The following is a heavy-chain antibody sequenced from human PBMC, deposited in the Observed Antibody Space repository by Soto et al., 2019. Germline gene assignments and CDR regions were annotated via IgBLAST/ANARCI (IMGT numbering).Heavy chain of an antibody. CDR3: ARHLGAKYGMDV. V-gene: IGHV3-73*02. CDR1: GFPFSGSI. Sequence: EVQLVESGGGLVQPGGSLTLSCAGSGFPFSGSIIHWVRQAPGKGLEWVGRIRSKANNYATAFAASVGGRVTISREDSKYTGFLQMNSLKIEDTAVYCCARHLGAKYGMDVWGQGTTVTVSS. J-gene: IGHJ6*02. CDR2: IRSKANNYAT. D-gene: IGHD1-26*01.